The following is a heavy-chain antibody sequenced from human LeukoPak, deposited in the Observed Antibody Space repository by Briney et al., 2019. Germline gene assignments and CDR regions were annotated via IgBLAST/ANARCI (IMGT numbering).Heavy chain of an antibody. J-gene: IGHJ4*02. CDR3: ARDFWSWEGYGSGSYPPDY. D-gene: IGHD3-10*01. CDR2: IKSKTGGGIT. Sequence: PGGSLRLSCAASGFTFTDAWMTWVRQAPGKGLEWVGRIKSKTGGGITDFASPVKDRFTISRDDSKNTVYLQMNSLRTEDAAVYYCARDFWSWEGYGSGSYPPDYWGQGTLVTVSS. CDR1: GFTFTDAW. V-gene: IGHV3-15*01.